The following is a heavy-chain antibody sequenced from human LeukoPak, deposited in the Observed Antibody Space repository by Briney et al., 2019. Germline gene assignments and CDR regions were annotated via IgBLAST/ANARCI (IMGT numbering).Heavy chain of an antibody. D-gene: IGHD1-1*01. J-gene: IGHJ4*02. CDR1: VCTFIHYP. V-gene: IGHV3-23*01. CDR3: ARSIRTRTSHS. CDR2: ISGSTGNT. Sequence: GGSLRLSCAATVCTFIHYPMRSVGQAPGKGLEWVSTISGSTGNTYYADFVKGRFTISRDNSKNTLYLQMNSLKAEDTAVYECARSIRTRTSHSWGQGTLVTVSS.